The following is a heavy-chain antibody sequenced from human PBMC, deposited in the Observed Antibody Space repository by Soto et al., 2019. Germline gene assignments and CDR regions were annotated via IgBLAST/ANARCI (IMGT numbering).Heavy chain of an antibody. Sequence: PGGSLRLSCAASGFTFSSFAMHWVRQAPGKGLEWVAILSYDGRNKYYADSVKGRFTISRDNSKNTLYLQMNSLRAEDTAVYYCASQWAAAGTINYWGQGTLVTVS. CDR2: LSYDGRNK. J-gene: IGHJ4*02. D-gene: IGHD6-13*01. CDR3: ASQWAAAGTINY. V-gene: IGHV3-30*04. CDR1: GFTFSSFA.